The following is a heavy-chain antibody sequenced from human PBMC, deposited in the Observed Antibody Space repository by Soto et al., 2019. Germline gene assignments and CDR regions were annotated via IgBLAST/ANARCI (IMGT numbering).Heavy chain of an antibody. D-gene: IGHD3-3*01. CDR2: IRSKAYGGTT. CDR1: GFTFGDYA. Sequence: GGSLRLSCTASGFTFGDYAMSWFRQAPGKGLEWVGFIRSKAYGGTTEYAASVKGRFTISRDDSKSIAYLQMNSLKTEDTAVYYCTRDQSYDFWSGYYTDVWGQGTTVTVSS. CDR3: TRDQSYDFWSGYYTDV. V-gene: IGHV3-49*03. J-gene: IGHJ6*02.